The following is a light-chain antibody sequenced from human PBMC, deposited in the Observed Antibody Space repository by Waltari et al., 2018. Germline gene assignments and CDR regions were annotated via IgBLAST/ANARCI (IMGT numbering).Light chain of an antibody. CDR1: QDISNY. Sequence: DIQMTQSPPSLSASVGDRVTITCQAIQDISNYLNWYQQKPGKAPKLLIDDASNLETGVPSRFSGSGSGTDFTFTISSLQPEDIATYYCQQYDNLPPGATVGQGTRLEIK. CDR2: DAS. V-gene: IGKV1-33*01. CDR3: QQYDNLPPGAT. J-gene: IGKJ5*01.